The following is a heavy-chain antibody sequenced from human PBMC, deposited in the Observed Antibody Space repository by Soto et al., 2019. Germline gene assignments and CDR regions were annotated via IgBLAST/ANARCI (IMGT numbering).Heavy chain of an antibody. J-gene: IGHJ4*02. V-gene: IGHV1-3*01. D-gene: IGHD3-10*01. Sequence: ASVKVSCKASGYTFTSYAMHWVRQAPGQRLEWMGWINAGNGNTKYSQKFQGRVTITRDTSASTAYMELSSLRSEDTAVYYCARDRYYGSGSYYNGGYYFDYWGQGTLVTVSS. CDR2: INAGNGNT. CDR1: GYTFTSYA. CDR3: ARDRYYGSGSYYNGGYYFDY.